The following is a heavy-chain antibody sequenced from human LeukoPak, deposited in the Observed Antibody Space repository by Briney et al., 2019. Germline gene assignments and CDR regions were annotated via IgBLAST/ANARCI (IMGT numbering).Heavy chain of an antibody. CDR3: ATDLTMVRGVTNRFDP. CDR2: VDPEDGET. CDR1: GYTFTDYY. Sequence: ASVKISCKVSGYTFTDYYMHWVQQAPGNALEWMGLVDPEDGETIYAEKFQGRVTITADTSTDTAYMELSSLRSEDTAVYYCATDLTMVRGVTNRFDPWGQGTLVTVSS. V-gene: IGHV1-69-2*01. J-gene: IGHJ5*02. D-gene: IGHD3-10*01.